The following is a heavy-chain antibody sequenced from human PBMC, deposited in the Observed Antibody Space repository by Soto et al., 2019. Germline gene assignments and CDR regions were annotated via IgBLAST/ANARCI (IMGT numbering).Heavy chain of an antibody. D-gene: IGHD3-10*01. CDR3: ARVLLWFGESPYNWFDP. V-gene: IGHV3-48*02. Sequence: PGGSLRLSCAASGFTFSSYSMNWVRQAPGKGLEWVSYISSSSSTIYYADSVKGRFTISRDNAKNSLYLQMNSLRDEDTAVYYCARVLLWFGESPYNWFDPWGQGTLVTVSS. CDR1: GFTFSSYS. J-gene: IGHJ5*02. CDR2: ISSSSSTI.